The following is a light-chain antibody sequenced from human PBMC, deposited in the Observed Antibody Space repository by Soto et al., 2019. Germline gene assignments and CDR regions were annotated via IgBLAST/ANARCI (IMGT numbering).Light chain of an antibody. CDR3: QHRSNCLA. CDR2: DAS. J-gene: IGKJ4*01. CDR1: QSVSSY. V-gene: IGKV3-11*01. Sequence: EIVLTQSPATLSLSPGERATLSCRASQSVSSYLAWYQQKPGQAPRLLIYDASNRATGIPARFSGSGSGTDFTLTITSLEPEDFAVYYCQHRSNCLAFGGGSKVDIK.